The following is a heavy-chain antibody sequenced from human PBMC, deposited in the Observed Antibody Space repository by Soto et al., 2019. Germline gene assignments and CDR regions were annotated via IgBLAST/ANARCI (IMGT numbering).Heavy chain of an antibody. V-gene: IGHV4-31*03. CDR3: ARFYDSSGYYPPDY. D-gene: IGHD3-22*01. Sequence: SETLSLTCTVSGGSISSGGYYWSWIRQHPGKGLEWIGYIYYSGSTYYNPSLKSRVTISVDTSKNQFSLKLSSVTAADTAVYYCARFYDSSGYYPPDYWGQGTLVTVSS. CDR1: GGSISSGGYY. CDR2: IYYSGST. J-gene: IGHJ4*02.